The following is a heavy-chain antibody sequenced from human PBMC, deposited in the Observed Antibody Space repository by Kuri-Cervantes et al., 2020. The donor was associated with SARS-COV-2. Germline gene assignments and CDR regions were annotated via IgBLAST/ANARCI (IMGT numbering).Heavy chain of an antibody. CDR1: GYTFTGYY. CDR2: INPNSGGT. J-gene: IGHJ3*02. CDR3: ARSTPFRRLAVISQGGAFDI. V-gene: IGHV1-2*04. D-gene: IGHD3-22*01. Sequence: ASVKVSCKASGYTFTGYYMHWVRQAPGQGLEWMGWINPNSGGTNYAQKFQGWVTMTRDTSISIVYMELSRLRSDDTAVYYCARSTPFRRLAVISQGGAFDIWGQGTMVTVSS.